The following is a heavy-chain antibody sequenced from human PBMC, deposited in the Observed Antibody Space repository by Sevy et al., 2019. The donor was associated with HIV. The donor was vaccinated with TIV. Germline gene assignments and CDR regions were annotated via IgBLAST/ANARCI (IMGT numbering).Heavy chain of an antibody. Sequence: GGPLRLSCAASGFTFSSFAMSWVRQTPGKGLEWVSGLNGSGGRTYYPDSVKGRFTISRDNSKNTLYLQMNSLRAEDTAVYYCAKDTDSGSYLNDAFDIWGQGTMVTVSS. D-gene: IGHD1-26*01. CDR2: LNGSGGRT. J-gene: IGHJ3*02. CDR3: AKDTDSGSYLNDAFDI. V-gene: IGHV3-23*01. CDR1: GFTFSSFA.